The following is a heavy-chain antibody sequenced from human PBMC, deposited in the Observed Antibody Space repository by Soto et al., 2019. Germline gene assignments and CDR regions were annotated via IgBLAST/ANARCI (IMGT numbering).Heavy chain of an antibody. V-gene: IGHV4-59*01. CDR1: GGSISSYY. D-gene: IGHD3-10*01. CDR2: IYYSGST. J-gene: IGHJ5*02. Sequence: PSETLSLTCTVSGGSISSYYWSWIRQPPGKGLEWIGYIYYSGSTNYNPSLKSRVTISVDTSKNQFSLKLSSVTAADTAVYYCARGFGSGSYHWFDPWGQGTLVTVSS. CDR3: ARGFGSGSYHWFDP.